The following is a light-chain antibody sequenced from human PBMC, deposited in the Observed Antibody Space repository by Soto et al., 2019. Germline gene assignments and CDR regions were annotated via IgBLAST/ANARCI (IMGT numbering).Light chain of an antibody. CDR1: SSDVGGYNY. V-gene: IGLV2-11*01. CDR3: CSYAGSSSYV. Sequence: QSVLTQPLSVSGSPGQSVTISCTGTSSDVGGYNYVSWYQQHPGKAPKLMIYTVTKRPSGVPDRFSGSKSDNTASLTISGLQADDEADYYCCSYAGSSSYVFGTGTKLTVL. J-gene: IGLJ1*01. CDR2: TVT.